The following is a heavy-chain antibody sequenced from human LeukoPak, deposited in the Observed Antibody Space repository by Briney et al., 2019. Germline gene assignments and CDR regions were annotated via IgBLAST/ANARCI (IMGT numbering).Heavy chain of an antibody. V-gene: IGHV4-38-2*02. CDR1: GYSISRGYS. J-gene: IGHJ3*02. CDR3: ARSDGYGLVGI. D-gene: IGHD3-10*01. Sequence: SETLSLTCTVSGYSISRGYSWGWIRQPPGKGLEWIGSIYHSGSTYYNPSLKSRVTISVDTSKNQFSLTLSSVTAADTAVYYCARSDGYGLVGIWGQGTMVTVSS. CDR2: IYHSGST.